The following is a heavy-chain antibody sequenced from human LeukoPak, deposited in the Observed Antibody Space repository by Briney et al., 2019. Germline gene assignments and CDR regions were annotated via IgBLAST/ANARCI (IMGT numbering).Heavy chain of an antibody. V-gene: IGHV3-21*01. CDR2: ISSSSSYI. D-gene: IGHD2-2*02. Sequence: GGSLRLSCAASGFTFSSYSMNWVRQAPGKGLEWVSSISSSSSYIYYADSVKGRFTISRDNAKNSLYLQMNSLRAEDTAVYYCAREGRLLYPQTAFDYWGQGTLVTVSS. J-gene: IGHJ4*02. CDR3: AREGRLLYPQTAFDY. CDR1: GFTFSSYS.